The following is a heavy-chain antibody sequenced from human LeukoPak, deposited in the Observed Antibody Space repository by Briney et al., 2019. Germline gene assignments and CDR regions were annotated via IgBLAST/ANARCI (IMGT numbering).Heavy chain of an antibody. CDR3: ARGPDSGSYFPYDY. V-gene: IGHV1-2*02. Sequence: ASVKVSCKASGYTFTGYYMHWVRQAPGQGLEWMGWINPNSGGTNYAQKFQGRVTMTRDTSISTAYMELSRLRSDDTAVYYCARGPDSGSYFPYDYWGQGTLVTVSS. CDR2: INPNSGGT. D-gene: IGHD1-26*01. CDR1: GYTFTGYY. J-gene: IGHJ4*02.